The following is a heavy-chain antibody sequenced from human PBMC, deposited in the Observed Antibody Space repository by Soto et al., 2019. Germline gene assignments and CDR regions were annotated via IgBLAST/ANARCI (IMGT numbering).Heavy chain of an antibody. CDR2: ISGSGGST. CDR3: AKGGADSYGPNYYYYYGMDV. V-gene: IGHV3-23*01. J-gene: IGHJ6*02. CDR1: GFTFSSYA. Sequence: GGSLRLSCAASGFTFSSYAMSWVRQAPGKGLEWASAISGSGGSTYYADSVKGRFTISRDNSKNTLYLQMNSLRAEDTAVYYCAKGGADSYGPNYYYYYGMDVWGQGTTVTVSS. D-gene: IGHD5-18*01.